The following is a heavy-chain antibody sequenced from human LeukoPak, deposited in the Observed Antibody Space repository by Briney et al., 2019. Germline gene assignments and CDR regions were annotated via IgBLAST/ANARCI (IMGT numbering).Heavy chain of an antibody. V-gene: IGHV3-33*01. CDR1: GFTFSSYG. CDR3: ARSTSSEYDIYHFDY. Sequence: PGVSLRLSCAASGFTFSSYGMHWVRQAPGKGLEWVADIWYDGNNKYYADSGKGRFTISRDNSKNLLYLQMNSLRAEDTAVYYCARSTSSEYDIYHFDYWGQGTLVTVSS. J-gene: IGHJ4*02. CDR2: IWYDGNNK. D-gene: IGHD3-9*01.